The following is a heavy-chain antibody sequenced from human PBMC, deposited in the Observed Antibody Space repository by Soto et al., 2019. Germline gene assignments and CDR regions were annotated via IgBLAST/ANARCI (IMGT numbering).Heavy chain of an antibody. V-gene: IGHV3-11*01. J-gene: IGHJ6*03. CDR1: GFTFSDYY. Sequence: QVQLVESGGGLVKPGGSLRLSCAASGFTFSDYYMSWIRQAPGKGLEWVSYFSSSGSTIYYADSVKGRFTISRDNAKNSLYLQMNSLRAEDTAVYYGARAGLDAFLEWFYMDVWGKGTTVTVSS. CDR3: ARAGLDAFLEWFYMDV. D-gene: IGHD3-3*01. CDR2: FSSSGSTI.